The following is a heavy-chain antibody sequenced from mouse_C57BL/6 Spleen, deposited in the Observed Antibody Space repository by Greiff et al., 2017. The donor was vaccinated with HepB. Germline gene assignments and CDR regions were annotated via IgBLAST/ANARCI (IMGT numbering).Heavy chain of an antibody. CDR3: ARENGYYAYFDV. V-gene: IGHV1-82*01. CDR2: IYPGDGDT. Sequence: QVQLQQSGPELVKPGASVKISCKASGYAFSSSWMNWVKQRPGKGLEWIGRIYPGDGDTNYNGKFKGKATLTADKSSSTAYMQLSSLTSEDSAVYFCARENGYYAYFDVWGTGTTVTVSS. CDR1: GYAFSSSW. D-gene: IGHD2-3*01. J-gene: IGHJ1*03.